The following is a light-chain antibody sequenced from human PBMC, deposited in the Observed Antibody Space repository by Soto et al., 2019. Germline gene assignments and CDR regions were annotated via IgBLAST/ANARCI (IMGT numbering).Light chain of an antibody. Sequence: EIVLTQSPGTLSLSPGERATLSCRASQSVSRSDLAWYQQKPGQAPRLLIYGASSRATGIPDRFSGSGSGTDFTLTISRMXPEDFAVYYCQQFSSTPSWTFGQGTKVDIK. CDR3: QQFSSTPSWT. CDR2: GAS. J-gene: IGKJ1*01. V-gene: IGKV3-20*01. CDR1: QSVSRSD.